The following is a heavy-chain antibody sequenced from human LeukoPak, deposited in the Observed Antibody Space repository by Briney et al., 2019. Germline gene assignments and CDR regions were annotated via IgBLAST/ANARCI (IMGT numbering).Heavy chain of an antibody. CDR1: GYTFTSYA. J-gene: IGHJ6*03. D-gene: IGHD3-3*01. V-gene: IGHV1-3*01. Sequence: ASVKVSCKASGYTFTSYAMHWVRQAPGQRLEWMGWINAGNGNTKYSQEFQGRVTITRDTSTSTAYMELRSLRSDDTAVYYCARARYYDFWSGTCGYMDVWGKGTTVIVSS. CDR2: INAGNGNT. CDR3: ARARYYDFWSGTCGYMDV.